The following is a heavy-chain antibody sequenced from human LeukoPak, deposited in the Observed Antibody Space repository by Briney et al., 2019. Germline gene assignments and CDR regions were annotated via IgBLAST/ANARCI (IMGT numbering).Heavy chain of an antibody. Sequence: GRSLRLSCAASGITFSSYGMHWARQAPGKGLEWVAAISYDGSNKYYGDSVKGRFTISRDNSKNTMYLQMNSLRADDTAVYYCACAGGDSGSYPGHNWLDPWGQGTLVTVSS. J-gene: IGHJ5*02. CDR3: ACAGGDSGSYPGHNWLDP. V-gene: IGHV3-30*03. D-gene: IGHD1-26*01. CDR1: GITFSSYG. CDR2: ISYDGSNK.